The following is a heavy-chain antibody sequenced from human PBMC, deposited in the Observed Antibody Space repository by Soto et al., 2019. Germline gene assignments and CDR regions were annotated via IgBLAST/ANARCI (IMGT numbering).Heavy chain of an antibody. CDR1: GFTFSYYG. Sequence: QVQLMESGGDVVQPGRSLRLSCAASGFTFSYYGIHWVRQAPGKGLEWVAVISHDGSNKYYSDSVKGRFTISRDNSENTLYLQMNSLRPEDTAVYYCAKDGLLRIFGGMDVWGQGTTVTVSS. CDR2: ISHDGSNK. CDR3: AKDGLLRIFGGMDV. D-gene: IGHD3-3*01. V-gene: IGHV3-30*18. J-gene: IGHJ6*02.